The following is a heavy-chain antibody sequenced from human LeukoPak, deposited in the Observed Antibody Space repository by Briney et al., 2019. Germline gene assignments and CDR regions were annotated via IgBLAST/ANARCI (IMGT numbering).Heavy chain of an antibody. CDR2: ISCDGSNK. CDR1: GFTFSSYA. CDR3: AGDQVDY. Sequence: GGSLRLSCAASGFTFSSYAMHWVRQAPGKGLEWVAVISCDGSNKYYADSVKGRFTISRDNSKNTLCLQMNSLRAEDTAVYYCAGDQVDYWGQGTLVTVSS. V-gene: IGHV3-30-3*01. J-gene: IGHJ4*02.